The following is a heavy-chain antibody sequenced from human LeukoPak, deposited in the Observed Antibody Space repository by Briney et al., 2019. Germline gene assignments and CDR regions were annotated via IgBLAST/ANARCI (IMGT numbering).Heavy chain of an antibody. CDR2: IKKDGSEK. V-gene: IGHV3-7*01. J-gene: IGHJ4*02. CDR3: ARDNYSGSRYFDH. Sequence: GGSLRLSCAASGFTFSSYWMSWVRQAPGKGLEWVANIKKDGSEKYYVDSVKGRFTISRDNAKKSLYLQMNSLRAEDTAIYYCARDNYSGSRYFDHWGQGTLVTVSS. CDR1: GFTFSSYW. D-gene: IGHD1-26*01.